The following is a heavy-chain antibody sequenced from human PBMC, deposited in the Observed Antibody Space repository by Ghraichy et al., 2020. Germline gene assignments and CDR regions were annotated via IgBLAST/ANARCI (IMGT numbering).Heavy chain of an antibody. CDR2: VSHTGIT. CDR1: GGSFSGYY. Sequence: SETPSLTCAVYGGSFSGYYWSWIRQPPGRGLEWIGEVSHTGITNYNPSLKSRVTLSVDTSKNQFSLKVTSVTAADTAVYYCARSSSEGLAFWGQGTLVTVSS. J-gene: IGHJ4*02. V-gene: IGHV4-34*01. CDR3: ARSSSEGLAF. D-gene: IGHD2-2*01.